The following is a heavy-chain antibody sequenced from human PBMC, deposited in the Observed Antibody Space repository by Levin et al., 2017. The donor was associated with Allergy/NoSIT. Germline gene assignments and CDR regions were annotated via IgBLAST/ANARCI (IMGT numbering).Heavy chain of an antibody. V-gene: IGHV4-59*01. CDR1: GGSISSYY. CDR2: IYYSGST. D-gene: IGHD5-18*01. CDR3: ASTPGGYSYGRLHWYFDL. J-gene: IGHJ2*01. Sequence: PSETLSLTCTVSGGSISSYYWSWIRQPPGKGLEWIGYIYYSGSTNYNPSLKSRVTISVDTSKNQFSLKLSSVTAADTAVYYCASTPGGYSYGRLHWYFDLWGRGTLVTVSS.